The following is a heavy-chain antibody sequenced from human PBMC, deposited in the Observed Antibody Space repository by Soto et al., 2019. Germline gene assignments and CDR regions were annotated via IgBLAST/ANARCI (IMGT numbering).Heavy chain of an antibody. D-gene: IGHD6-13*01. J-gene: IGHJ4*02. CDR2: INHSGST. V-gene: IGHV4-34*01. Sequence: XETLSLTCAVDGGSFSGYCRSWIRQPPGKGLEWIGEINHSGSTNYNPSLKSRVTISVDTSKNQFSLKLSSVTAADTAVYYCARLTSIAAAGITNWGQGTLVTV. CDR1: GGSFSGYC. CDR3: ARLTSIAAAGITN.